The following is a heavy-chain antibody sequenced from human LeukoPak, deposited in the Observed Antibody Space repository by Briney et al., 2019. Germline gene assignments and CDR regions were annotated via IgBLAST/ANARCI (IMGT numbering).Heavy chain of an antibody. CDR1: GGSITNYY. D-gene: IGHD6-6*01. Sequence: SETLSLTCTVSGGSITNYYWSWIGQPPGKGLEWIGYIYYTGSTNYNPSLKSRVTISVDTSKNQFSLKLSSVTAADTAVYYCARGRRPYWGQGTLVTVSS. CDR2: IYYTGST. J-gene: IGHJ4*02. V-gene: IGHV4-59*01. CDR3: ARGRRPY.